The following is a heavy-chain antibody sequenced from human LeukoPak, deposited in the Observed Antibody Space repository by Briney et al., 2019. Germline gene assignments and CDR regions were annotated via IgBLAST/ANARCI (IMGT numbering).Heavy chain of an antibody. D-gene: IGHD2-15*01. V-gene: IGHV3-9*01. CDR2: ISWSSGHM. J-gene: IGHJ2*01. CDR1: EFKFDDYA. Sequence: GGSLRLSCAAAEFKFDDYAMHWVRQGPGKGLEWVAGISWSSGHMEYAESVKGRFTISRDNARNALYLQMDGLRRDDTALYYCVRSVVVVAATPTQFDLWGRGAQVIVSS. CDR3: VRSVVVVAATPTQFDL.